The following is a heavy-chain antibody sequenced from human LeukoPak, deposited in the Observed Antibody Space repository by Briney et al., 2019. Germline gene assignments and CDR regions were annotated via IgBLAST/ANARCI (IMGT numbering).Heavy chain of an antibody. D-gene: IGHD3-3*01. CDR2: ISAYNGST. Sequence: ASVKVSCKASGYTFTSYGISWVRQAPGQGLERMGWISAYNGSTNYAQKLQGRVTMTTDTSTSTAYMELRSLRSDDTAVYYCARLLGDYDFWSGYYSYNWFDPWGQGTLVTVSS. J-gene: IGHJ5*02. V-gene: IGHV1-18*01. CDR3: ARLLGDYDFWSGYYSYNWFDP. CDR1: GYTFTSYG.